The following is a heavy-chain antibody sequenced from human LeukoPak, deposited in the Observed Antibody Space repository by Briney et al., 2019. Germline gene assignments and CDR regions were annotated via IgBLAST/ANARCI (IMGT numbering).Heavy chain of an antibody. Sequence: GGSLRLSCAASGFTFSSYAMSWVRQAPGKGLEWVSGISGSGGSTYYADSVKGRFTISRDNSKNTLYLQMNSLRAEDTAVYYLAKGPPPSGGGGEDAFDIWGQGTMVTVSS. J-gene: IGHJ3*02. V-gene: IGHV3-23*01. D-gene: IGHD3-16*01. CDR3: AKGPPPSGGGGEDAFDI. CDR1: GFTFSSYA. CDR2: ISGSGGST.